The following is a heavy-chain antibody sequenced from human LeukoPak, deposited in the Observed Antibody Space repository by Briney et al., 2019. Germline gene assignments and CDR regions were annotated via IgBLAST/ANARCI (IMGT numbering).Heavy chain of an antibody. CDR2: IYSGGST. V-gene: IGHV3-66*01. Sequence: GGSLRLSCAASGFTFSSYAMSWVRQAPGKGLEWVSVIYSGGSTYYADSVKGRFTISRDNSKNTLFLQMNSLGAEDTAVYYCARDPTTDAFDLWGQGTLVTVSS. CDR1: GFTFSSYA. J-gene: IGHJ3*01. CDR3: ARDPTTDAFDL. D-gene: IGHD4-17*01.